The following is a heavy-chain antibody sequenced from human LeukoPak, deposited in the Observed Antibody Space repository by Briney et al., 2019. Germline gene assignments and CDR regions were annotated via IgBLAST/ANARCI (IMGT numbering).Heavy chain of an antibody. Sequence: SETLSLTCAVSGGSISSGGYSWSWIRQPPGKXXXXIGYIYHSGSTYYNPSLKSRVTISVDRSKNQFSLKLSSVTAADTAVYYCARDSGDYGDYFDYWGQGTLVTVSS. CDR1: GGSISSGGYS. CDR3: ARDSGDYGDYFDY. CDR2: IYHSGST. J-gene: IGHJ4*02. D-gene: IGHD4-17*01. V-gene: IGHV4-30-2*01.